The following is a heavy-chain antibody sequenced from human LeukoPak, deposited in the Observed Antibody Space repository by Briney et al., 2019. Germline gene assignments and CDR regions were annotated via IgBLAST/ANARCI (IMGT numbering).Heavy chain of an antibody. CDR2: ISYDGSNK. Sequence: GGSLGLSCAASGFTFSSYGMHWVRQAPGKGLEWVAVISYDGSNKYYADSVKGRFTISRDNSKNTLYLQMNSLRAEDTAVYYCARDTLLYADSPDAFDMWGQGTMVTVSS. V-gene: IGHV3-30*03. J-gene: IGHJ3*02. CDR1: GFTFSSYG. D-gene: IGHD4-17*01. CDR3: ARDTLLYADSPDAFDM.